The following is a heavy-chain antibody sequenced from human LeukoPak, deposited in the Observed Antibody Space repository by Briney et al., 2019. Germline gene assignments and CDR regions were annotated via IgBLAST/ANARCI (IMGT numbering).Heavy chain of an antibody. J-gene: IGHJ3*02. CDR2: ISYDGSNK. CDR1: GFTFSSYA. D-gene: IGHD3/OR15-3a*01. V-gene: IGHV3-30*04. CDR3: AREASYDLEVWAFDI. Sequence: GGSLRLSCAASGFTFSSYAMHWVRQAPGKGLEWVAVISYDGSNKYYADSVKGRFTISRDNSKNTLYLQMNSLRAEDTAVYYCAREASYDLEVWAFDIWGQGAMVTVSS.